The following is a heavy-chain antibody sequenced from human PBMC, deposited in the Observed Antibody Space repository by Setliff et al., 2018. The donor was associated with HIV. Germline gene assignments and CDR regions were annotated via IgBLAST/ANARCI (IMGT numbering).Heavy chain of an antibody. J-gene: IGHJ4*02. V-gene: IGHV4-39*01. Sequence: SETLSLTCTVSGPSITNTDYYWGWVRQSPGKGLEWIANIHFGGSVYRNPSLRSRVTISVDTSGHQFSLKLTSVTAADTAIYYCAKPSFGVGGGAISEYWGQGILVTVSS. D-gene: IGHD2-15*01. CDR1: GPSITNTDYY. CDR2: IHFGGSV. CDR3: AKPSFGVGGGAISEY.